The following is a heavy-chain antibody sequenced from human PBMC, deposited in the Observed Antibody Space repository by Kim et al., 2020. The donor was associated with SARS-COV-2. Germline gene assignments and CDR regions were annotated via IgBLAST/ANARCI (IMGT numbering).Heavy chain of an antibody. J-gene: IGHJ4*02. D-gene: IGHD3-10*01. Sequence: GGSLRLSCAASGFTFSSYGMHWVRQAPGKGLEWVAVIWYDGSNKYYADSVKGRFTISRDNSKNTLYLQMNSLRAEDTAVYYCARGSPDPLVLLWFGELDFGYYWGQGTLVTVSS. CDR1: GFTFSSYG. CDR2: IWYDGSNK. CDR3: ARGSPDPLVLLWFGELDFGYY. V-gene: IGHV3-33*08.